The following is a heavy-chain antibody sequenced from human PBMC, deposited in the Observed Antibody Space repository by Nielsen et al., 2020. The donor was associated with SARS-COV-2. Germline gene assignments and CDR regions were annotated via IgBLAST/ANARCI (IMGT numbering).Heavy chain of an antibody. V-gene: IGHV3-21*01. CDR3: ARDDEQWLGAFDI. CDR2: ISSSSSYI. D-gene: IGHD6-19*01. Sequence: WIRQPPGKGLEWVSSISSSSSYIYYADSVKGRFTISRDNAKNSLSLQMNSLRAEDTAVYYCARDDEQWLGAFDIWGQGTMVTVSS. J-gene: IGHJ3*02.